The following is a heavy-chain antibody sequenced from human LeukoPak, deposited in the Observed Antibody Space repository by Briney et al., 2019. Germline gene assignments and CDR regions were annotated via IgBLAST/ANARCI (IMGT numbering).Heavy chain of an antibody. J-gene: IGHJ4*02. CDR2: IYYSGST. Sequence: PSETLSLTCTVSGGSISSYYWSWIRQPPGKGLEWIGYIYYSGSTNYNPSLKSRVTISVDTSKNQFSLKLSPVTAADTAVYYCARDARVGRHRMFDYWGQGTLVTVSS. D-gene: IGHD6-6*01. CDR1: GGSISSYY. V-gene: IGHV4-59*01. CDR3: ARDARVGRHRMFDY.